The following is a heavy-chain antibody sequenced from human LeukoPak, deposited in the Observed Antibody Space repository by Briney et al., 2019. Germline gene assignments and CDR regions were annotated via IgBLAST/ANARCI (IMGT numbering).Heavy chain of an antibody. J-gene: IGHJ6*02. CDR3: ARVNSLPAPDYYYYYGMDV. V-gene: IGHV4-59*01. CDR2: TYYSGST. CDR1: GRSISSYY. D-gene: IGHD4-11*01. Sequence: SQTLSLTCTVSGRSISSYYWSWIRQPPEKGLEWIGYTYYSGSTNYNPSLKSRVTISVDTSKNQFSLKLSSVTAADTAVYYCARVNSLPAPDYYYYYGMDVWGQGTTVTVSS.